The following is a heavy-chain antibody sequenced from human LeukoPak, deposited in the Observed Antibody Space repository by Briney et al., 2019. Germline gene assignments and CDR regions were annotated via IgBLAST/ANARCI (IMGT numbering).Heavy chain of an antibody. D-gene: IGHD2-8*01. J-gene: IGHJ4*02. Sequence: GGSLRLSCAASGFTFSNYAMTWVRQAPGKGLDWVSSISASGDGTHYPGSVKGRFTISRDNSKSTLYLQINSLRARDTALSFCAKIVYFVSNGYFWFFDSWGQGTLVTVSS. CDR3: AKIVYFVSNGYFWFFDS. CDR1: GFTFSNYA. CDR2: ISASGDGT. V-gene: IGHV3-23*01.